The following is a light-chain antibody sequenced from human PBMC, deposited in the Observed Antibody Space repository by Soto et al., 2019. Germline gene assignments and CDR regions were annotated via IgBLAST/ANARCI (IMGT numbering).Light chain of an antibody. CDR3: QQYKNGPGT. CDR2: CAS. CDR1: QSVXSN. Sequence: EIVMTQSPATLSVSPGERATLSCRASQSVXSNLGWYQQKPGQAPRILXACASTMATGSPARLSGSGSATEFTLTISSLQSEYFAVYYCQQYKNGPGTFGQGTKVDIK. V-gene: IGKV3-15*01. J-gene: IGKJ1*01.